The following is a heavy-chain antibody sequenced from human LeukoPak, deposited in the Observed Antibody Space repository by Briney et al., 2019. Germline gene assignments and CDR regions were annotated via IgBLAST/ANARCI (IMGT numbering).Heavy chain of an antibody. CDR3: AKGSTFDI. V-gene: IGHV3-30*18. CDR2: ISYDGSNK. D-gene: IGHD3-10*01. J-gene: IGHJ3*02. CDR1: GFTFSSYA. Sequence: GGSLRLSCAASGFTFSSYAMSWVRQAPGKGLEWVAVISYDGSNKYYADSVKGRFTISRDNSKNTLYLQMNSLRAEDTAVYYCAKGSTFDIWGQGTMVTVSS.